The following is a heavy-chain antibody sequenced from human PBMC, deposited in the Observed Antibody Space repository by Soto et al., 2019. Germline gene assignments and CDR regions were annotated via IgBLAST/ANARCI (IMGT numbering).Heavy chain of an antibody. CDR3: AKDRMTIFGVGNYYGMDV. V-gene: IGHV3-30*18. Sequence: PGGSLRLSCAASGFTFSSYGMHWVRQAPGKGLEWVAVISYDGSNKYYADSVKGRFTISRDNSKNTLYLQMNSLRAEDTAVYYCAKDRMTIFGVGNYYGMDVWGQGTTVPVAS. J-gene: IGHJ6*02. D-gene: IGHD3-3*01. CDR1: GFTFSSYG. CDR2: ISYDGSNK.